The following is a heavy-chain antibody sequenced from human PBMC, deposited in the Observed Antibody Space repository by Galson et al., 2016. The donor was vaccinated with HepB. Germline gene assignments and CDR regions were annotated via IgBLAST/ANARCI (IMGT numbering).Heavy chain of an antibody. CDR1: GFTVSNYY. Sequence: SLRLSCAASGFTVSNYYVNWVRQAPGKGLEWVSVSYIGGDTYYADSVKGRFTISRDNAKNTLYLQMNSLRAEDTALYYCTRVHREGIAAAGLQIWGQGTLVIVSS. D-gene: IGHD6-13*01. CDR3: TRVHREGIAAAGLQI. V-gene: IGHV3-66*01. J-gene: IGHJ4*02. CDR2: SYIGGDT.